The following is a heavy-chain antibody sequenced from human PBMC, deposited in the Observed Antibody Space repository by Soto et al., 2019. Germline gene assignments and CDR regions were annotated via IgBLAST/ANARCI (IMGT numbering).Heavy chain of an antibody. J-gene: IGHJ3*02. V-gene: IGHV3-23*01. CDR3: AKKQVRQPLQHDAFDI. Sequence: PGGSLRLSCAASGFTFSSYAMIWVRQAPGKGLEWVSAISGSGGSTYYADSVKGRFTISRDNSKNTLYLQMNSLRAEDTAVYYCAKKQVRQPLQHDAFDIWGQGTMVTLSS. CDR1: GFTFSSYA. CDR2: ISGSGGST. D-gene: IGHD6-25*01.